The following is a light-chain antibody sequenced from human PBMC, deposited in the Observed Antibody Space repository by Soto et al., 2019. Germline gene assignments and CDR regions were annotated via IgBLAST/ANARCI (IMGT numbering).Light chain of an antibody. CDR1: QSVSTN. Sequence: DIVIEQSPATLSVSPGERATLSCRASQSVSTNLAWYQQKPGQAPRLLISGASTRATGIPARFSGSGSGAEFTLTISSLQSEDFAVYYCQQYHNWPTFGQGTRLEIK. J-gene: IGKJ5*01. V-gene: IGKV3-15*01. CDR2: GAS. CDR3: QQYHNWPT.